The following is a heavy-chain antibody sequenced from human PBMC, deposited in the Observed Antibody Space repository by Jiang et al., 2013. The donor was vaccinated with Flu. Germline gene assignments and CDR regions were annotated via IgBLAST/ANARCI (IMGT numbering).Heavy chain of an antibody. J-gene: IGHJ3*01. CDR1: GYSISSGYY. V-gene: IGHV4-38-2*01. Sequence: PGLVKPSETLSLTCAVSGYSISSGYYWGWIRQPPGKGLEWIGSIYHSGSTYYNPSLKSRVTISVDTSKNQFSLKLSSVTAADTAVYYCATGSGYYFSAWGQGTMVTVSS. CDR2: IYHSGST. D-gene: IGHD3-22*01. CDR3: ATGSGYYFSA.